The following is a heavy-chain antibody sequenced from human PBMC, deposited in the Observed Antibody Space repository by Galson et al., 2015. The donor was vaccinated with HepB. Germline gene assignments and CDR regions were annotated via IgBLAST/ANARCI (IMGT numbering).Heavy chain of an antibody. D-gene: IGHD3-10*01. CDR3: ARDLYYGSGSYGEYWYFDL. CDR1: GGTFSSYT. Sequence: SVKVSCKASGGTFSSYTISWVRQAPGQGLEWMGRIIPILGIANYAQKFQGRVTITADKSTSTAYMELSSLRSEDTAVYYCARDLYYGSGSYGEYWYFDLWGRGTLVTVSS. J-gene: IGHJ2*01. V-gene: IGHV1-69*04. CDR2: IIPILGIA.